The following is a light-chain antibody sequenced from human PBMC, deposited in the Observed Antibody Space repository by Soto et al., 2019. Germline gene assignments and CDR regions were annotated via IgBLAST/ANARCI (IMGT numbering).Light chain of an antibody. CDR3: SSYTSSSTRV. J-gene: IGLJ2*01. CDR2: EVS. Sequence: QSALTQPASVSGSPGQSITISCTGTSSDVGGYNYVSWYQQHPGTAPKLMLYEVSNRPSGVSNRFSGSKSGNTASLTISGLQAEDEADYYCSSYTSSSTRVFGGGTKLTVL. V-gene: IGLV2-14*01. CDR1: SSDVGGYNY.